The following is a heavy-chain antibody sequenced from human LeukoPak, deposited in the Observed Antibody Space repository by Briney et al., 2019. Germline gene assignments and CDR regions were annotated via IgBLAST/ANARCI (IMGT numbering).Heavy chain of an antibody. J-gene: IGHJ4*02. V-gene: IGHV4-30-4*01. CDR2: IYYSGST. D-gene: IGHD6-19*01. CDR3: ARVLEDSSGFFDY. CDR1: GGSISSGDYY. Sequence: SQTLSLTCTVSGGSISSGDYYWSWIRQPPGKGLEWIGYIYYSGSTYYNPSLKSRVTISVDTSKNQFSLKLSSVTAADTAVYYCARVLEDSSGFFDYWGQGTLVTVSS.